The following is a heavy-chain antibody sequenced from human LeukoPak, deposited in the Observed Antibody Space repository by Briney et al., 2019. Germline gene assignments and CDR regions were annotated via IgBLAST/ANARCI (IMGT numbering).Heavy chain of an antibody. D-gene: IGHD5-12*01. CDR1: GGSISNYY. V-gene: IGHV4-59*08. J-gene: IGHJ4*02. CDR3: ARHRGPGKWLLIDGDFDY. Sequence: SETLSLTCIVSGGSISNYYWSWIRQPPGKGLEWIGYIYYSGSTNYNPSLKSRVTISVDTSKNQFSLKLSSVTAADTAVYYCARHRGPGKWLLIDGDFDYWGQGTLVTVSS. CDR2: IYYSGST.